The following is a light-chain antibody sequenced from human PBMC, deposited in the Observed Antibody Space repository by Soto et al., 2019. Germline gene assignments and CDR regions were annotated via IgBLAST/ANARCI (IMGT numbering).Light chain of an antibody. CDR3: QSYDSSLSGVV. Sequence: QSVLTQPPSVSGAPGQRVTISCTGSSSKIGAGYDVHWYQQLPGTAPKVLIYGNSNRPSGVPDRFSGSKSGTSASLAITGLQAEDEAGYYCQSYDSSLSGVVFGGGTKLTVL. J-gene: IGLJ2*01. CDR1: SSKIGAGYD. V-gene: IGLV1-40*01. CDR2: GNS.